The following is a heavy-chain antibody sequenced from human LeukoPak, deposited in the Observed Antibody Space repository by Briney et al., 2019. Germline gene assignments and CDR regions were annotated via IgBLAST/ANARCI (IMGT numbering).Heavy chain of an antibody. CDR3: ARVLSIAVAGQIDY. CDR2: INPNSGGT. J-gene: IGHJ4*02. Sequence: GASVKVSCKASGYTFTGYYMHWVRQAPGQGLEWMGWINPNSGGTNYAQKFQGRVTMTRDTSISTAYMELSRLRSDDTAVYYCARVLSIAVAGQIDYWGQGTLVTVSS. V-gene: IGHV1-2*02. CDR1: GYTFTGYY. D-gene: IGHD6-19*01.